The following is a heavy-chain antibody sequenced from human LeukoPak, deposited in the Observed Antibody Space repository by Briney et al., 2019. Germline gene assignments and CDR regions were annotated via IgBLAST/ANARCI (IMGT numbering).Heavy chain of an antibody. CDR1: GGFISSSSYF. J-gene: IGHJ3*02. CDR3: ARPNCSGGSCYNLGAFDI. V-gene: IGHV4-39*01. Sequence: SETLSLTCTVSGGFISSSSYFWGWIRQPPGKGLEWIGIIYYSGSNHYNPSLKSRVTMSIDTSKNQFSLKLSSVTAADTAVYYCARPNCSGGSCYNLGAFDIWGQGTMVTVSS. CDR2: IYYSGSN. D-gene: IGHD2-15*01.